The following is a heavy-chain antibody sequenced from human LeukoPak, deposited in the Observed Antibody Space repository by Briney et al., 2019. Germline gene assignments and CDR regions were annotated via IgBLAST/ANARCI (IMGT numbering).Heavy chain of an antibody. V-gene: IGHV3-48*04. CDR3: ARDGSVWQLRPDTFHI. J-gene: IGHJ3*02. Sequence: RTLRLSSVGYAHGIGACGVNWVRSAVGEGLERNSYISDESTSIYYADSVKGRFTISRDNAKNSLYLQMDSLTAEDTALYYCARDGSVWQLRPDTFHIWGQGTRVTVSS. CDR2: ISDESTSI. D-gene: IGHD6-19*01. CDR1: AHGIGACG.